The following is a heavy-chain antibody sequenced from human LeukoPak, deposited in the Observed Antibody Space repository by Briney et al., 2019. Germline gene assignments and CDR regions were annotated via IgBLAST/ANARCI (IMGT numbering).Heavy chain of an antibody. V-gene: IGHV4-31*03. Sequence: PSETLSLTCTVSGGSISSGGYYWSWIRQHPGKGLEWIGYIYYSGSTYYNPSLKSRVTISVDTSKNQFSLKLSSVTAADTAVYYCARVQMATVNGFVYWGQGTLVTVSS. CDR1: GGSISSGGYY. J-gene: IGHJ4*02. CDR2: IYYSGST. D-gene: IGHD4-4*01. CDR3: ARVQMATVNGFVY.